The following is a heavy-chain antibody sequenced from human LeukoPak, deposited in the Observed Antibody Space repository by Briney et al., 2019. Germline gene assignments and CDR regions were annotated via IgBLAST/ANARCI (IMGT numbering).Heavy chain of an antibody. J-gene: IGHJ6*03. CDR1: GFTFDDYG. D-gene: IGHD5-18*01. CDR3: ARVGNTAETRGLCYYMDV. Sequence: GGSLRLSCAASGFTFDDYGMSWVRQAPGKGLEWVSDISWNGGSTSYADSVKGRFTISRDNAKNSLYLQMNSLRAEDTALYYCARVGNTAETRGLCYYMDVWGKGTTVTVS. V-gene: IGHV3-20*04. CDR2: ISWNGGST.